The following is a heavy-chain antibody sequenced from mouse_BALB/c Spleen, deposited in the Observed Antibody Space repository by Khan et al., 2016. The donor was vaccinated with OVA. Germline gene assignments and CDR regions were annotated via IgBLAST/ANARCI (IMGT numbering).Heavy chain of an antibody. V-gene: IGHV2-3*01. J-gene: IGHJ4*01. CDR1: GFSLTSYG. CDR2: IWGDGNT. CDR3: AKDRGYYAVDY. Sequence: QVQLKQSGPGLVAPSQSLSITCTVSGFSLTSYGVSWVRQPPGKGLEWLGVIWGDGNTNFHSALRSRLSISKDKSKSQVFLKLNSLQTDDTATYYCAKDRGYYAVDYWGQGTSVTVSS.